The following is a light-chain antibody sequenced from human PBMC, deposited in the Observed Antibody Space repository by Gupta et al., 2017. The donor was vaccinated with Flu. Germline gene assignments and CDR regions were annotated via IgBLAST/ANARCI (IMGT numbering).Light chain of an antibody. CDR1: ELGNKY. Sequence: PQPPSMSVTPGQTATISCSGHELGNKYVCWYQQKPGQSPVLVIYADSKRPPGIPERFSASNSGNTATLTISGAQNLDEAEYYCQSWDTNTAVFGRGTQLTVL. V-gene: IGLV3-1*01. J-gene: IGLJ2*01. CDR3: QSWDTNTAV. CDR2: ADS.